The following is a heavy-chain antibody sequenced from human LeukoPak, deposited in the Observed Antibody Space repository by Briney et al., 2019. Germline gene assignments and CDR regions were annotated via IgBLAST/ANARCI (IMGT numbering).Heavy chain of an antibody. D-gene: IGHD2-2*01. Sequence: GGSLRLSCAASGFTFSSYGMHWVRQAPGKGLEWVAFIRYDGSNKYYADSVKGRFTISRDNSKNTLYLQMNSLRAEDTAVYYCAKDLRCSSTSCYPFGYWGQGTLVTVS. V-gene: IGHV3-30*02. J-gene: IGHJ4*02. CDR1: GFTFSSYG. CDR3: AKDLRCSSTSCYPFGY. CDR2: IRYDGSNK.